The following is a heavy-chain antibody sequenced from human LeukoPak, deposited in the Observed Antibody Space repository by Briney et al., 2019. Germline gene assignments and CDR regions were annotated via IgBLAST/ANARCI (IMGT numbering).Heavy chain of an antibody. Sequence: PSETLSLTCTVSGGSISSYYWSWIRQPPGKGLEWIGYIYYSGSTNYNPSLKSRVTISVDTSKNQFSLKLSSVTAADTAVYYCARGREGVVVNFDYWGQGTLVTVSS. CDR3: ARGREGVVVNFDY. V-gene: IGHV4-59*12. CDR1: GGSISSYY. D-gene: IGHD2-21*01. J-gene: IGHJ4*02. CDR2: IYYSGST.